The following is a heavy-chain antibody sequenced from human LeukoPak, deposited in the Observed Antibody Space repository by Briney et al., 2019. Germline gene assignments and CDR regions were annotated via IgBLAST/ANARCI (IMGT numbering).Heavy chain of an antibody. J-gene: IGHJ4*02. Sequence: GASVKVSCKASGYTFTGYYMHWVRQAPGQGLEWMGWINPNSGGTNYAQKFQGRVTMPRDTSISTAYMEVSRLRSDDTAVYYCGRGGVVGATTGFDYWGQGTLVTVSS. V-gene: IGHV1-2*02. CDR1: GYTFTGYY. CDR3: GRGGVVGATTGFDY. D-gene: IGHD1-26*01. CDR2: INPNSGGT.